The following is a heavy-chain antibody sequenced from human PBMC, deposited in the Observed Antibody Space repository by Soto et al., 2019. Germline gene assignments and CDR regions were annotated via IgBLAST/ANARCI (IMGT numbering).Heavy chain of an antibody. Sequence: PSETLSLTCTVSGDSISSAVNYWSWIRQQPGKGLEWIGYFYHTGSTYYNPSLKSRVTISVDTSKNQFSLKLSSVAAADTAVYYCARRVDYDFWSGSFDYWGQGTLVTVSS. CDR2: FYHTGST. D-gene: IGHD3-3*01. CDR1: GDSISSAVNY. J-gene: IGHJ4*02. V-gene: IGHV4-30-4*08. CDR3: ARRVDYDFWSGSFDY.